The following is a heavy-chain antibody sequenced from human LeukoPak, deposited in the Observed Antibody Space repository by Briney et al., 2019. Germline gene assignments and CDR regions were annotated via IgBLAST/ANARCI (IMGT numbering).Heavy chain of an antibody. CDR3: AKDMPTGSGSYMSDAFDI. V-gene: IGHV3-9*01. J-gene: IGHJ3*02. D-gene: IGHD3-10*01. CDR2: ISWNSGSI. Sequence: QSGGSLRLSCAASGFTFDDYAMHWVRQAPGKGLEWVSGISWNSGSIGYADSVEGRFTISRDNAKNSLYLQMNSLKAEDTALYYCAKDMPTGSGSYMSDAFDIWGQGTMVTVSS. CDR1: GFTFDDYA.